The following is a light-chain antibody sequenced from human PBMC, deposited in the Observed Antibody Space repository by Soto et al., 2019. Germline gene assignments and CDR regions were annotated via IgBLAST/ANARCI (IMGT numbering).Light chain of an antibody. CDR2: GAS. CDR3: QHYNSYSEA. CDR1: QTVRSNF. V-gene: IGKV3-20*01. Sequence: DIVLTQSPGTLSLSPGERATLSCRASQTVRSNFLAWYQRKPGQTPRLLIYGASSRATGIPSRFSGSGSGTEFTLTISSLQPDDFATYYCQHYNSYSEAFGQGTKVDIK. J-gene: IGKJ1*01.